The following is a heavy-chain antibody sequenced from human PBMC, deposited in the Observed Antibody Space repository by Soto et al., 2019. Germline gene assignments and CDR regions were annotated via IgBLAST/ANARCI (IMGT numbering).Heavy chain of an antibody. CDR3: ARALYRGPFDY. Sequence: EVQLVESGGGLVQPGGSLRLSCAASEFTFSSSWMSWVRQAPGKGLEWVAIIKQDGSEKYYVDSVKGRFTIARDNAGNSLYLQMDSLRADDTAVYYCARALYRGPFDYWGQGTLVTVSS. D-gene: IGHD2-15*01. V-gene: IGHV3-7*05. CDR2: IKQDGSEK. J-gene: IGHJ4*02. CDR1: EFTFSSSW.